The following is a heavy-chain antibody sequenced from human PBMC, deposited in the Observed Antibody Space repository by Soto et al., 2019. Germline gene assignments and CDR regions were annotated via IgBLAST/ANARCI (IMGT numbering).Heavy chain of an antibody. CDR3: ARLEGDYDFWSGQSYYAMDV. D-gene: IGHD3-3*01. V-gene: IGHV4-39*01. CDR1: AGSISSSSYY. CDR2: IYYSGST. Sequence: PSETLSLTCTVSAGSISSSSYYCGWIRQPPGKGLEWIGSIYYSGSTYYNPSLKSRVTISVDTSKNQFSLKLSSVTAADTAVYYRARLEGDYDFWSGQSYYAMDVWGQGTTVTVSS. J-gene: IGHJ6*02.